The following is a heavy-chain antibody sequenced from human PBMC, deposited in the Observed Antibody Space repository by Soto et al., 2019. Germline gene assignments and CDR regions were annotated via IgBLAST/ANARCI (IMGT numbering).Heavy chain of an antibody. Sequence: QVQLVQSGAEVKKPGASVKVSCKSSGYTFTRYGISWVRQAPGQGLAWRGWISAYNGNTNYAQTLQGRLTMTTDTSTSTAYMELSSLRSDDTAVYYCATLGYCSGGSCYREYYFDYWGQGSLVTVSS. CDR3: ATLGYCSGGSCYREYYFDY. D-gene: IGHD2-15*01. CDR2: ISAYNGNT. CDR1: GYTFTRYG. J-gene: IGHJ4*02. V-gene: IGHV1-18*01.